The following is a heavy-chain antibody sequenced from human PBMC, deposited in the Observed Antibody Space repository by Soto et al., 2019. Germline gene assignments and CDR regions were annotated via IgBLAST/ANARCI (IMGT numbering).Heavy chain of an antibody. CDR2: IYHTGST. D-gene: IGHD4-17*01. CDR3: VREDLTINADGDYGVLDS. V-gene: IGHV4-30-4*01. J-gene: IGHJ4*02. CDR1: GGSISSNDHY. Sequence: SETLSLTCTVSGGSISSNDHYWSWIRQPPGKGLEWIGYIYHTGSTFYTPSLKGRVSISIDTSKNHFSLRLSSVTAADTAVYFCVREDLTINADGDYGVLDSWGQGTLVTVSS.